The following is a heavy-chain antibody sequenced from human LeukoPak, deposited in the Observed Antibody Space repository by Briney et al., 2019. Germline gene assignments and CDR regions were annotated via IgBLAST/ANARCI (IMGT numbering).Heavy chain of an antibody. D-gene: IGHD4-23*01. CDR2: IIPIFGTA. J-gene: IGHJ4*02. CDR1: GGTFSSYA. Sequence: SVKVSCRASGGTFSSYAISWVRQAPGQGLEWMGGIIPIFGTANYAQKFQGRVTITADESTSTAYMELSSLRSEDTAVYYCASDEDGGNSGTFDYWGQGTLVTVSS. CDR3: ASDEDGGNSGTFDY. V-gene: IGHV1-69*13.